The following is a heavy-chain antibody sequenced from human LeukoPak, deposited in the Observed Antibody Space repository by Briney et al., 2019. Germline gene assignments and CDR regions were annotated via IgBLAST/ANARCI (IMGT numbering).Heavy chain of an antibody. V-gene: IGHV4-34*01. CDR3: ASEVVPAALLDY. CDR1: GGSFSGYY. Sequence: SETLSLTCAVYGGSFSGYYWSWIRQPPGKGLEWIGEINHSGSTNYNPSLKSRVTISVDTSKNQFSLKLSSVTAADTAVYYCASEVVPAALLDYWGQGTLVTVSS. D-gene: IGHD2-2*01. J-gene: IGHJ4*02. CDR2: INHSGST.